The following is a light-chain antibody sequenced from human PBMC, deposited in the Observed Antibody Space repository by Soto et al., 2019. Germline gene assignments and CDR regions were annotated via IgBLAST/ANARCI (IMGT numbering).Light chain of an antibody. CDR2: EVT. CDR3: SAHAGSNNYV. V-gene: IGLV2-8*01. CDR1: SRDVGAYSS. J-gene: IGLJ1*01. Sequence: QSVLTQPPSASGSPGQSVTVSCAGTSRDVGAYSSVAWYQQHPGKAPKLIIYEVTKRPSGVPDRFSGARSGNTAFLTVSGLQADDEAAYYCSAHAGSNNYVFGTGTKVTVL.